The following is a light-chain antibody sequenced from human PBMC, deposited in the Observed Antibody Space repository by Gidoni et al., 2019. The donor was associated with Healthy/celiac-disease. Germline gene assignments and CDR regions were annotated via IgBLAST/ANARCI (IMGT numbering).Light chain of an antibody. CDR3: QQSYSTPSIT. CDR2: AAS. Sequence: DIQMTQSPSSLSASVGDRVTITCRASQSISSYLNWYQQKPGKAPKLLIYAASSLKSGVQSRFSGSGSGTDFTLTISSLQPEDFATYYCQQSYSTPSITFGQGTRLEIK. CDR1: QSISSY. V-gene: IGKV1-39*01. J-gene: IGKJ5*01.